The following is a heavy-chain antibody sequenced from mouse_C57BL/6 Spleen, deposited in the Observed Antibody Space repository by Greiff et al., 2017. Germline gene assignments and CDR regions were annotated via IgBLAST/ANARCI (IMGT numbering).Heavy chain of an antibody. D-gene: IGHD2-5*01. CDR2: IWGGGST. V-gene: IGHV2-9*01. CDR1: GFSLTSYG. J-gene: IGHJ3*01. CDR3: AKRYSNLAWFAY. Sequence: QVQVQQSGPGLVAPSQSLSITCTVSGFSLTSYGVDWVRQPPGKGLEWLGEIWGGGSTNYNSALVSRLSISKDNSKSQVFLKMNNLQTDDTAMNYCAKRYSNLAWFAYWGQGTLVTVSA.